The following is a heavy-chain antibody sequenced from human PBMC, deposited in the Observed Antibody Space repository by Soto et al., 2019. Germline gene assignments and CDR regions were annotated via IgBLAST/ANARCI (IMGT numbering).Heavy chain of an antibody. D-gene: IGHD3-22*01. CDR3: ARDRYDSSGYGMSPTFDY. CDR1: GFTFSSYA. CDR2: ISYDGSNK. Sequence: QVQLVESGGGVVQPGRSLRLSCEASGFTFSSYAMHWVRQAPGKGLEWVAVISYDGSNKYYADSVKGRFTISRDNSKNTLYLQMNSLRAEDTAVYYCARDRYDSSGYGMSPTFDYWGQGTLVTVSS. V-gene: IGHV3-30-3*01. J-gene: IGHJ4*02.